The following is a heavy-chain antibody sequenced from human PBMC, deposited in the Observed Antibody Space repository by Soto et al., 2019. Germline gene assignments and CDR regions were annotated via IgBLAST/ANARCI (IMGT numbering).Heavy chain of an antibody. CDR2: TYYRSKWYN. V-gene: IGHV6-1*01. CDR3: ARDLHYDFWSGYYDY. CDR1: VDNVSSNSAA. Sequence: SQTLSLTCTISVDNVSSNSAAWNWIRPTPSRGLEWLGRTYYRSKWYNDYAVSVKSRITINPDTSKNQFSLQLNSVTPEDTAVYYCARDLHYDFWSGYYDYRGQGTLVTVSS. J-gene: IGHJ4*02. D-gene: IGHD3-3*01.